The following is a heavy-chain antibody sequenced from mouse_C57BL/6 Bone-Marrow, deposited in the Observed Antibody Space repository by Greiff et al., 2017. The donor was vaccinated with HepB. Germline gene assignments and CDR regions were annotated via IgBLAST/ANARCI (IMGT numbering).Heavy chain of an antibody. CDR3: ARGGYYYGSSWYFDV. CDR1: GYTFTSYW. Sequence: VQLQQPGAELVKPGASVKMSCKASGYTFTSYWITWVKQRPGQGLEWIGDIYPGSGSTNYNEKFKSKATLTVDTSSSTAYMQLSSLTSEDSAVYYCARGGYYYGSSWYFDVWGTGTTVTVSS. D-gene: IGHD1-1*01. J-gene: IGHJ1*03. CDR2: IYPGSGST. V-gene: IGHV1-55*01.